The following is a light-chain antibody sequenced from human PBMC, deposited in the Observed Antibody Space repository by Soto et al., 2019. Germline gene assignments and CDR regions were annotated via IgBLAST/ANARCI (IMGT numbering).Light chain of an antibody. Sequence: AIQMTQSPSSLSASIGDRVTITCRASQAIRNELGWYQHKPGEHPRLLIYAASNLESGVSSRFTGSGSGTDFTLTISSLQPEDFATYYCLQDHNYPRTFGQGTKVAIK. CDR1: QAIRNE. CDR3: LQDHNYPRT. CDR2: AAS. J-gene: IGKJ2*01. V-gene: IGKV1-6*01.